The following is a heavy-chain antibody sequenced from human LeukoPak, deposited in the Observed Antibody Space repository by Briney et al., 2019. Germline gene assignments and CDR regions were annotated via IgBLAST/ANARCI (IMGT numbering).Heavy chain of an antibody. CDR3: ARDGYSYGPNWYFDL. CDR1: GGSISSYY. D-gene: IGHD5-18*01. CDR2: IYYSGST. J-gene: IGHJ2*01. V-gene: IGHV4-59*01. Sequence: SETLSLTCTVSGGSISSYYWSWIRQPPGKGLEWIVYIYYSGSTNYNPSLKSRVTISVDTSKNQFSLKLSSVTAADTAVYYCARDGYSYGPNWYFDLWGRGTLVTVSS.